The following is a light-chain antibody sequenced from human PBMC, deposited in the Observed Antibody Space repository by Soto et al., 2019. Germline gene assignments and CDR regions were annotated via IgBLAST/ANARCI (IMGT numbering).Light chain of an antibody. CDR3: QSYDSSLSGVI. V-gene: IGLV1-40*01. CDR2: GDS. CDR1: SSNIGAGYG. J-gene: IGLJ2*01. Sequence: QSVLTQPPSVSGAPGQRVTISCTGSSSNIGAGYGVHWYIQLPGTAPKLLVYGDSNRPSGVPDRFSGSNSDTSASLAITGLQAEDEADYYCQSYDSSLSGVIFGGGTKLNVL.